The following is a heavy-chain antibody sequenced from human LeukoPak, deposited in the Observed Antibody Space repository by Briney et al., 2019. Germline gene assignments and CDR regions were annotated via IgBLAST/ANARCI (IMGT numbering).Heavy chain of an antibody. CDR3: ARDGGWWRFDF. J-gene: IGHJ4*02. CDR2: VKEDGSET. V-gene: IGHV3-7*03. CDR1: GLNFNSRW. D-gene: IGHD2-8*02. Sequence: GGSLRLSCVASGLNFNSRWMDWVRRAPGQGLEWVASVKEDGSETHYVDSVRGRFTISRDNDKNSLYLQMNNLRAEDTAMYYCARDGGWWRFDFWGQGALVTVSS.